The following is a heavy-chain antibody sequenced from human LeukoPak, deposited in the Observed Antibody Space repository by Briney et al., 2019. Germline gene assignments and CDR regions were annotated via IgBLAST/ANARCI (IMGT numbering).Heavy chain of an antibody. J-gene: IGHJ4*01. V-gene: IGHV1-18*01. CDR1: GYSFTNYG. CDR2: ISTYNGNT. Sequence: ASEKVSCKASGYSFTNYGVTWVRHAPGQALEWMGWISTYNGNTNSAQKNQGRITMTTDSSTSTTFMELRSLRSDDTAMYYCVRDLGRLSRTYFDYWGHGTLVTVSS. CDR3: VRDLGRLSRTYFDY. D-gene: IGHD1-1*01.